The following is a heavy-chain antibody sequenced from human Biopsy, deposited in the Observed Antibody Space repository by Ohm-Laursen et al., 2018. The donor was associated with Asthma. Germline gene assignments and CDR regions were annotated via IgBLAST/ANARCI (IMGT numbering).Heavy chain of an antibody. CDR1: GYSLTDLS. D-gene: IGHD4-17*01. V-gene: IGHV1-24*01. CDR2: HDHEEGGT. J-gene: IGHJ4*02. CDR3: ASDFPKDYVRYNFQF. Sequence: ASVKVSCQISGYSLTDLSMHWVRQAPGQGLEWMGGHDHEEGGTVNARRFQGRVTMTEDTSTVTAYMELSSLSSDDTAVYYCASDFPKDYVRYNFQFWGQGTLVTVSS.